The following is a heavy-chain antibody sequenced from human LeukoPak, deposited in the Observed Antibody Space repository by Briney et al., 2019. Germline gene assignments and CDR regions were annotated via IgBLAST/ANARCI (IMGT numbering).Heavy chain of an antibody. CDR1: GYTFTSYY. V-gene: IGHV1-46*01. D-gene: IGHD2-15*01. CDR3: ARDPGYCSGGSCQEG. CDR2: INPSGGST. Sequence: GASVKVSCKAFGYTFTSYYMHWVRQAPGQGLEWMGIINPSGGSTSYAQKFQGRVTMTRDMSTSTVYMELSSLRSEDTAVYYCARDPGYCSGGSCQEGWGQGTLVTVSS. J-gene: IGHJ4*02.